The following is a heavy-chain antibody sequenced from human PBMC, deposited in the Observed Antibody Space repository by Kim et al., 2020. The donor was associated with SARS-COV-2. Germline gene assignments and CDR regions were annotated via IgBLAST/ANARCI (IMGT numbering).Heavy chain of an antibody. D-gene: IGHD6-19*01. J-gene: IGHJ6*02. CDR2: ISSSGSTI. V-gene: IGHV3-48*03. Sequence: GGSLRLSCAASGFTFSSYEMNWVRQAPGKGLEWVSYISSSGSTIYYADSVKGRFTISRDNAKNSLYLQMNSLRAEDTAVYYCARAKENSSGWYWWDGMDVWGQGTTVTVSS. CDR1: GFTFSSYE. CDR3: ARAKENSSGWYWWDGMDV.